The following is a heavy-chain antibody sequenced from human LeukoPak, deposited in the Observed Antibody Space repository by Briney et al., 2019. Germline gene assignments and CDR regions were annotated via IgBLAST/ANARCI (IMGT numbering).Heavy chain of an antibody. D-gene: IGHD1-26*01. CDR3: AKQREWGGSYQYYFDY. Sequence: PGRSLRLSCAASGFTFSSYGMHWVRQAPGKGLEWVAVIWYDGSNKYYADSVKGRFTISRDNSKNTLYLQMNSLRAEDTAVYYCAKQREWGGSYQYYFDYWGQGTLVTVSS. V-gene: IGHV3-33*06. J-gene: IGHJ4*02. CDR1: GFTFSSYG. CDR2: IWYDGSNK.